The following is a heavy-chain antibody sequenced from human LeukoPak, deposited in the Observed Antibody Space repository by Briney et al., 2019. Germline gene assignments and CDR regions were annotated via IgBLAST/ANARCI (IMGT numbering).Heavy chain of an antibody. CDR1: GFTFSGSA. V-gene: IGHV3-73*01. D-gene: IGHD6-13*01. CDR3: YTVLAAAGSTSSY. Sequence: GGSLRLSCAASGFTFSGSAMHWVRQASGKGLEWVGRIRSKANSYATAYAASVKGRFTISRDDSKNTAYLQMNSLKTEDTAVYYCYTVLAAAGSTSSYWGQGTLVTVSS. J-gene: IGHJ4*02. CDR2: IRSKANSYAT.